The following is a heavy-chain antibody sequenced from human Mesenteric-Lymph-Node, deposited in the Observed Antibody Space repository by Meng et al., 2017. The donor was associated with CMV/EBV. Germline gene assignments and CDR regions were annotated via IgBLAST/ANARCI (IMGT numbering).Heavy chain of an antibody. D-gene: IGHD2-2*01. V-gene: IGHV3-7*01. CDR1: GFTFSSYW. Sequence: GGSLRLSCAASGFTFSSYWMSWVRQAPGKGLEWVANIKQDGSEKYYVDSVKGRFTISRDNAKNSLYLQMNSLRAEDTAVYYCARVQGVVPAAFSNGFDIWGQGTMVTVSS. J-gene: IGHJ3*02. CDR3: ARVQGVVPAAFSNGFDI. CDR2: IKQDGSEK.